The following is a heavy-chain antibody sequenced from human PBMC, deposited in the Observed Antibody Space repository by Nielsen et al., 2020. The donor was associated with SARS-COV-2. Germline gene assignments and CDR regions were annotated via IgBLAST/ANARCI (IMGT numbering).Heavy chain of an antibody. Sequence: SETLSLTCTVSGGSISSADYYWSWIRQPPGKGLEWIGHIYNSGITYYNPSLQSRVTISKDTSKRRVSLKLRSVTAADTAVYYCARGRYELLTGSRTFDYWGQRTQVTVSS. J-gene: IGHJ4*02. CDR3: ARGRYELLTGSRTFDY. D-gene: IGHD3-9*01. CDR1: GGSISSADYY. CDR2: IYNSGIT. V-gene: IGHV4-30-4*01.